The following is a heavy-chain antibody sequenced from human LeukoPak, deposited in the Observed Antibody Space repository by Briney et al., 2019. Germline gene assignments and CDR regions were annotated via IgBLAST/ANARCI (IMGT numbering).Heavy chain of an antibody. CDR3: SREDRYSYGYDY. J-gene: IGHJ4*02. Sequence: GRPLRLSCAASGFTFSSYGMHWVRQAPGKGLEWVAVIWYDGSNKYYADSVKGRFTISRDNSKNTLYLQMNSLRAEDTAVYYCSREDRYSYGYDYWGQGTLVIVSS. D-gene: IGHD5-18*01. CDR1: GFTFSSYG. V-gene: IGHV3-33*01. CDR2: IWYDGSNK.